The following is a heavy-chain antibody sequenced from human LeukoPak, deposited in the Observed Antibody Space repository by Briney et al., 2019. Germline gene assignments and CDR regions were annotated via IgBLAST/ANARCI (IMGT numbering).Heavy chain of an antibody. CDR3: ARDLNAPLDY. V-gene: IGHV3-48*02. Sequence: GGALRLSYAASGFTFSSYSMNWVRQAPGKGLEWVSYISSTSSTIYYADSVKGRFTISRDNAKNSLYLQMNSLRDEDTAVYYCARDLNAPLDYWGQGTLVTVSS. D-gene: IGHD2-8*01. J-gene: IGHJ4*02. CDR2: ISSTSSTI. CDR1: GFTFSSYS.